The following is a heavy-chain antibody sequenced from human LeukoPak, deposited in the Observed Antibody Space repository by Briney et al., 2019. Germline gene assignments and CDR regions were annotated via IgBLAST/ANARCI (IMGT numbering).Heavy chain of an antibody. J-gene: IGHJ6*03. CDR2: IIPILGIA. D-gene: IGHD1-14*01. V-gene: IGHV1-69*04. Sequence: SVKVSCKASGGTFSSYAISWVRQAPGQGLEWMGRIIPILGIANYAQKFQGRVTITADKSTSTAYMELSSLRSEDTAVYYRARDQPNYYMDVWGKGTTVTVSS. CDR1: GGTFSSYA. CDR3: ARDQPNYYMDV.